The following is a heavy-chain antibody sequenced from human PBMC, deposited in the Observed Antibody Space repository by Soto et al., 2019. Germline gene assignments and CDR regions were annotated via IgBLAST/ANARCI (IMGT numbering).Heavy chain of an antibody. D-gene: IGHD3-3*01. Sequence: LEILSLTCTVSGGSISSSSYYWGWIRQPPGKGLEWIGSIYYSGSTYYNPSLKSRVTISVDTSKNQFSLKLSSVTAADTAVYYCASLYYDFWSGYSNWFDPWGQGTLVTVSS. V-gene: IGHV4-39*01. CDR3: ASLYYDFWSGYSNWFDP. CDR2: IYYSGST. J-gene: IGHJ5*02. CDR1: GGSISSSSYY.